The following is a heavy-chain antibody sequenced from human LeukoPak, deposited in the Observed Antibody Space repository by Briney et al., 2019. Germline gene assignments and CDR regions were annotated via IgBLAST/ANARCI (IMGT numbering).Heavy chain of an antibody. V-gene: IGHV3-21*01. D-gene: IGHD3-10*01. CDR3: ARDRYVLLWFGELPYYYYGMDV. J-gene: IGHJ6*02. CDR2: ISSSSSYI. Sequence: GGSLRLSCAASGFTFSSYSMNWVRQAPGKGLEWVSSISSSSSYIYYADSVKGRFTISRDNAKNSLYLQMNSLRAEDTAVYYCARDRYVLLWFGELPYYYYGMDVWGQGTTVTVSS. CDR1: GFTFSSYS.